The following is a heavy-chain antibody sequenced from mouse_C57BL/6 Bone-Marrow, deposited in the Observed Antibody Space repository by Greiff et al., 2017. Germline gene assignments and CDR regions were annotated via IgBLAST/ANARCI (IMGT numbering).Heavy chain of an antibody. CDR3: AGRGGVLEEFSYAMDY. J-gene: IGHJ4*01. D-gene: IGHD2-14*01. CDR1: GFTFSDYY. CDR2: ISNGGGST. V-gene: IGHV5-12*01. Sequence: EVQLVESGGGLVQPGGSLKLSCAASGFTFSDYYMYWVRQTPEKRLEWVAYISNGGGSTDYPDTVKGRFTISRDNAKNTLSLQMSRLKSEDTAMYYCAGRGGVLEEFSYAMDYWGQGTSVTVSA.